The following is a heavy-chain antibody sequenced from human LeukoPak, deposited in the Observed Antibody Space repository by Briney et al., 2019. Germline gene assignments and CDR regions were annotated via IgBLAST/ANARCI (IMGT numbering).Heavy chain of an antibody. CDR1: GFTFSSYA. Sequence: GGSLRLSCSASGFTFSSYAMHWVRQAPGKGLEYVSAISSNGGSTYYADSVKGRFTISRDNSKNSLYLQMNSLRAEDTAVYYCARSSGWYGDDAFDIWGQGTMVTVSS. D-gene: IGHD6-19*01. V-gene: IGHV3-64*04. CDR3: ARSSGWYGDDAFDI. CDR2: ISSNGGST. J-gene: IGHJ3*02.